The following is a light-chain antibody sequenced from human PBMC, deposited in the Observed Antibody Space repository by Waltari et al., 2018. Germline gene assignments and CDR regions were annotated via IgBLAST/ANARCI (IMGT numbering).Light chain of an antibody. Sequence: EIVMTQSPATLSVSPGERATLSCRASQSVSSNLAWYQQKPGQAPRLLIYEASTRATGIPARFSGSGSGTEFTLTISSLQSGDFAVYYCQHYDDWPPRYTFGQGTKLEIK. V-gene: IGKV3-15*01. CDR2: EAS. CDR3: QHYDDWPPRYT. CDR1: QSVSSN. J-gene: IGKJ2*01.